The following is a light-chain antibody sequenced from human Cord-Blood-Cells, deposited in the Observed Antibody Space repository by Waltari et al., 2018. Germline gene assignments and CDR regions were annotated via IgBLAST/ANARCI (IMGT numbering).Light chain of an antibody. CDR3: QQSYSTPRS. V-gene: IGKV1-39*01. CDR2: AAS. CDR1: QSISSY. J-gene: IGKJ2*03. Sequence: IQITQSPSSLSACVGDRVTITCRASQSISSYLNWYQQKPRKAPKLLIYAASSLQSRVPSRFSGSGSGTDFTLTISSLQPEDFATYYCQQSYSTPRSFGQGTKLEIK.